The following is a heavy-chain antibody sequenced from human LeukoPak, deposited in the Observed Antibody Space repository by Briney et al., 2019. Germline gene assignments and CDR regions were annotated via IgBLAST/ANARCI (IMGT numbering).Heavy chain of an antibody. CDR2: INSDGSTT. V-gene: IGHV3-74*01. Sequence: GGSLRLSCAASGFTFSSYWMHWVRQAPGKGLVWVSRINSDGSTTNYADSVKGRFTISRDNPKNTLFLHMNSLRAEDTAVYFCAKRGVVIRVILVGFHKEAYYFDSWGQGALVTVSS. CDR3: AKRGVVIRVILVGFHKEAYYFDS. CDR1: GFTFSSYW. J-gene: IGHJ4*02. D-gene: IGHD3-22*01.